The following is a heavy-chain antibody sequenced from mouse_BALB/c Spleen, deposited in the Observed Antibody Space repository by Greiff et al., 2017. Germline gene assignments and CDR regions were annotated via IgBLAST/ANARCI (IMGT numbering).Heavy chain of an antibody. CDR1: GFNIKDTY. J-gene: IGHJ4*01. CDR3: ARSPIYDGSPMDY. D-gene: IGHD2-3*01. Sequence: VQLQQSGAELVKPGASVKLSCTASGFNIKDTYMHWVKQRPEQGLEWIGRIDPANGNTKYDPKFQGKATITADTSSNTAYLQLSSLTSEDTAVYYGARSPIYDGSPMDYWGQGTSVTVSS. CDR2: IDPANGNT. V-gene: IGHV14-3*02.